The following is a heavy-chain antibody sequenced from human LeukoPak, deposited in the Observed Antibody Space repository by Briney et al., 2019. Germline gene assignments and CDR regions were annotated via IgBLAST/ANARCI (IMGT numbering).Heavy chain of an antibody. J-gene: IGHJ4*02. CDR2: ISGSGGST. Sequence: GGSLRLSCAASGFTFSSYGMSWVRQAPGKGLEWVTAISGSGGSTYYADSVKGRFTISRDNSKNTLYLQLNSLRAEDTAVYYCAKVGIIGTTEDYWGQGTLVTVSS. CDR3: AKVGIIGTTEDY. D-gene: IGHD1-7*01. V-gene: IGHV3-23*01. CDR1: GFTFSSYG.